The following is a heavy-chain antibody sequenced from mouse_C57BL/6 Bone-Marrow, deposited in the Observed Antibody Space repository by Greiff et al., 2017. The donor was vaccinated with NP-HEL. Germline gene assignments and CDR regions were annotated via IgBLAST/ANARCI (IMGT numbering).Heavy chain of an antibody. V-gene: IGHV14-4*01. CDR2: IDPENGDT. Sequence: EVQLQESGAELVRPGASVKLSCTASGFNIKDDYMHWVKQRHEQGLEWIGWIDPENGDTEYASKFQGKATITADTSSNTAYLQLSSLTSEDTAVYYCTTDYERYFDVWGTGTTVTVSA. CDR3: TTDYERYFDV. CDR1: GFNIKDDY. J-gene: IGHJ1*03. D-gene: IGHD2-4*01.